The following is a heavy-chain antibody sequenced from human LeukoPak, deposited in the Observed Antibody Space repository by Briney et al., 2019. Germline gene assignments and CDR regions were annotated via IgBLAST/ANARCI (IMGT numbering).Heavy chain of an antibody. CDR3: ARADTAMVSLVDY. Sequence: GASVKVSCKASGYTFTSYGISWVRQAPGQGLEWMGWISAYNGNTNYAQKLQGRVTMTTDTSTSTAHMELRSLRSDDTAVYYCARADTAMVSLVDYWGQGTLVTVSS. V-gene: IGHV1-18*01. J-gene: IGHJ4*02. CDR1: GYTFTSYG. CDR2: ISAYNGNT. D-gene: IGHD5-18*01.